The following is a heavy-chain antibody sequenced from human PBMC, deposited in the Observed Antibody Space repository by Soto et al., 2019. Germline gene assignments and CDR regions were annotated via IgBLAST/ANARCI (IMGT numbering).Heavy chain of an antibody. Sequence: SETLSLTCTVSGGSISSGDYYWSWIRQPPGKGLEWIGYIYYSGSTYYNPSLKSRVTISVDTSKNQFSLKLSSVTAADTAVYYCARESRYYGSGSPTPPFDYWGQGTLVTVSS. CDR1: GGSISSGDYY. CDR2: IYYSGST. J-gene: IGHJ4*02. CDR3: ARESRYYGSGSPTPPFDY. V-gene: IGHV4-30-4*01. D-gene: IGHD3-10*01.